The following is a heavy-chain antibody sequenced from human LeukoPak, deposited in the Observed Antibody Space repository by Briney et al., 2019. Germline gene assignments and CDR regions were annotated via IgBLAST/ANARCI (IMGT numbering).Heavy chain of an antibody. Sequence: ASVKVSCKASGYTFTSYGISWVRQAPGQGLEWMGWISAYNGDTNYAQILQGRVTMTTDTSTSTAYMELRSLRSDDTAVYYCARDVLAHRRMITMVRGVSPPGYWGQGTLVTVSS. CDR1: GYTFTSYG. J-gene: IGHJ4*02. V-gene: IGHV1-18*01. CDR3: ARDVLAHRRMITMVRGVSPPGY. CDR2: ISAYNGDT. D-gene: IGHD3-10*01.